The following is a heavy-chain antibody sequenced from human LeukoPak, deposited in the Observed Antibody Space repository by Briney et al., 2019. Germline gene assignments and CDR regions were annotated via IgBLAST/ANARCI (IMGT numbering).Heavy chain of an antibody. CDR2: INHSGST. CDR1: GGSITSHY. V-gene: IGHV4-34*01. D-gene: IGHD3-3*01. Sequence: SETLSLTCSVSGGSITSHYWSWIRQPPGKGLEWIGEINHSGSTNYNPSLKSRVTISVDTSKNQFSLKLSSVTAADTAVYYCARGTYYDFWSGYQNNWFDPWGQGTLVTVSS. J-gene: IGHJ5*02. CDR3: ARGTYYDFWSGYQNNWFDP.